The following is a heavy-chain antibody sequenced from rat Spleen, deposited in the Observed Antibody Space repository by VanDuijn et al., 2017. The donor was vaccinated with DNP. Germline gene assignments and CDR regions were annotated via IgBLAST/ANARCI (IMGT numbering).Heavy chain of an antibody. CDR3: ARHGRRVFDY. CDR2: ISASGGST. V-gene: IGHV5-25*01. CDR1: GFTFNNYV. Sequence: EVQLVESGGGLVQPGRSLKLSCAASGFTFNNYVMAWVRQAPKKGLEWVATISASGGSTYYRDSVKGRFTISRDNVESSLYLQMNSLWSEDMATYYCARHGRRVFDYWGQGVMVTVSS. J-gene: IGHJ2*01. D-gene: IGHD1-11*01.